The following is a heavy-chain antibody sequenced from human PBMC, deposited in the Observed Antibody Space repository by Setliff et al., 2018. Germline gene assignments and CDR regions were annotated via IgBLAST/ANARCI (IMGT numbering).Heavy chain of an antibody. J-gene: IGHJ5*02. D-gene: IGHD3-10*01. Sequence: PSETLSLTCTVSGGSISSSSYYWGWIRQPPGKGLEWIGSIYYSGSTYYNPSLKSRVTISVDTSKNQFSLKLSSVTAADTAVYYCARIHLLRWFGELLSGWFDPWGQGTLVTVSS. V-gene: IGHV4-39*07. CDR2: IYYSGST. CDR1: GGSISSSSYY. CDR3: ARIHLLRWFGELLSGWFDP.